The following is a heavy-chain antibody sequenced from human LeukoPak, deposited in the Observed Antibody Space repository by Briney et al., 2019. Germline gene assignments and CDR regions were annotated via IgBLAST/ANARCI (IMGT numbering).Heavy chain of an antibody. J-gene: IGHJ4*02. D-gene: IGHD2-21*01. CDR3: AKPHITLSHFDDS. CDR2: IYYSGST. CDR1: GGSISSYY. V-gene: IGHV4-59*08. Sequence: KPSETLSLTCTVSGGSISSYYWSWIRQPPGKGLEWIGYIYYSGSTNYNPSLKSRVTISIDTSKNQFSLKLNSVTAADTAVYYCAKPHITLSHFDDSLGQGALVTVSS.